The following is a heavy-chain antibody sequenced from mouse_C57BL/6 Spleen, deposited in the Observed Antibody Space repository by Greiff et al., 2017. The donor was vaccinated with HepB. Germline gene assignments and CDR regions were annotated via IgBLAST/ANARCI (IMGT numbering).Heavy chain of an antibody. Sequence: QVHVKQPGAELVKPGASVKLSCKASGYTFTSYWMQWVKQRPGQGLEWIGEIDPSDSYTNYNQKFKGKATLTVDTSSSTAYMQLSSLTSEDSAVYYCARRNWGWGQGTTLTVSS. D-gene: IGHD4-1*01. V-gene: IGHV1-50*01. CDR3: ARRNWG. CDR2: IDPSDSYT. CDR1: GYTFTSYW. J-gene: IGHJ2*01.